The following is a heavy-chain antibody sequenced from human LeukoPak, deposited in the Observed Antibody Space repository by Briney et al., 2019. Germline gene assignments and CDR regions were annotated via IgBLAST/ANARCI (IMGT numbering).Heavy chain of an antibody. CDR1: GYTFTRYY. D-gene: IGHD3-16*02. J-gene: IGHJ4*02. V-gene: IGHV1-46*01. CDR2: INPISGAT. CDR3: ARLPYRDGVAQDY. Sequence: ASVKVSCKTSGYTFTRYYMQWVRRAPGHGLEWMGIINPISGATDYAQKFQGRVTMTRDTSTSTVYMELSTLRSEGTAMYYCARLPYRDGVAQDYWGQGTVVTVSP.